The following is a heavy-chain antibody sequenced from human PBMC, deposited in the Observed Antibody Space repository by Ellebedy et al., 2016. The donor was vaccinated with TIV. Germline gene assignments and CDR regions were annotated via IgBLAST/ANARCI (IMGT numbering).Heavy chain of an antibody. CDR1: GFTFSSYS. CDR2: ISSSSSYI. J-gene: IGHJ4*02. Sequence: GESLKISXAASGFTFSSYSMNWVRQAPGKGLEWVLSISSSSSYIYYADSVKGRFTISRDNAKNSLYLQMNSLRAEDTAVYYCARGIVATSDYFDYWGQGTLVTVSS. V-gene: IGHV3-21*01. CDR3: ARGIVATSDYFDY. D-gene: IGHD5-12*01.